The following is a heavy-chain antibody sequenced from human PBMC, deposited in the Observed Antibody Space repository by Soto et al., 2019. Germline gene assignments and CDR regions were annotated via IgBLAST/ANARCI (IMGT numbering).Heavy chain of an antibody. V-gene: IGHV1-18*01. J-gene: IGHJ3*02. D-gene: IGHD3-22*01. Sequence: ASVKVSCKASGYTFTNYGISWVRQAPGQGLEWMGWISAYNGNTNYAQKLQGRVTMTTDTSTSTAYMELRSLRSDDTAVYYCARSPYYYDSSGYRRSGAFNIWGQGTMVTVSS. CDR1: GYTFTNYG. CDR2: ISAYNGNT. CDR3: ARSPYYYDSSGYRRSGAFNI.